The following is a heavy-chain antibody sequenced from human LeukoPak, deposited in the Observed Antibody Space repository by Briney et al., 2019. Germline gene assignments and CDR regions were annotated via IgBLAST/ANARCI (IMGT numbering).Heavy chain of an antibody. CDR3: ARVHVTYYDFWSGYYYFDY. V-gene: IGHV1-69*13. Sequence: SVKVSCKASGGTFSSYAISWVRQAPGQGLEWMGGIIPIFGTANYAQKFQGRVTIAADESTSTAYMELSSLRSEDTAVYYCARVHVTYYDFWSGYYYFDYWGQGTLVTVSS. D-gene: IGHD3-3*01. CDR1: GGTFSSYA. CDR2: IIPIFGTA. J-gene: IGHJ4*02.